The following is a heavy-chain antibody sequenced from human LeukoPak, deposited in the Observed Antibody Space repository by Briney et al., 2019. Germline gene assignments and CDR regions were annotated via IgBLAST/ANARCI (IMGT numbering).Heavy chain of an antibody. D-gene: IGHD5-18*01. CDR3: AKEAGYSYGFDY. CDR2: ISYDGSNK. CDR1: GFTFGNYG. Sequence: GGSLRLSCAASGFTFGNYGIHWVRQAPGKGLEWVAVISYDGSNKYYADSVKGRCTISRDKSKNTVYLQMNSLRAEDTAVYYCAKEAGYSYGFDYWGQGTLVTVSS. J-gene: IGHJ4*02. V-gene: IGHV3-30*18.